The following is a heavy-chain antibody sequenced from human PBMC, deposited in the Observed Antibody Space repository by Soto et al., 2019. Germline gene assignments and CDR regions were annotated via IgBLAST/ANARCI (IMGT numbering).Heavy chain of an antibody. CDR3: ARENYGSFDF. V-gene: IGHV3-11*05. CDR2: ISGGSTYT. D-gene: IGHD3-10*01. J-gene: IGHJ4*02. Sequence: QVPLVESGGGLVRPGGSLRLSCAASGFTFSAYYMTWIRQAPGKGLEWVSSISGGSTYTHYADSVQGRFTISRDDAKNSLYLQVNSLRAEDTAVYYCARENYGSFDFWGQGTLVTVSS. CDR1: GFTFSAYY.